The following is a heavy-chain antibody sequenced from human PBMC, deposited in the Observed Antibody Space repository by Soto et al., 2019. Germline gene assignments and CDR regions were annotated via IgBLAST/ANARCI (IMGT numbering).Heavy chain of an antibody. CDR3: AKDAEAVGATSMDV. D-gene: IGHD1-26*01. V-gene: IGHV3-30*18. CDR2: ISYDGSNK. J-gene: IGHJ6*02. Sequence: PGGSLRLSCAASGFTFRSYGMHWVRQAPGKGLEWVAVISYDGSNKYYADSVKGRFTISRDNSKNTLYLQMNSLRAEDTAVYYCAKDAEAVGATSMDVWGQGTTVTVSS. CDR1: GFTFRSYG.